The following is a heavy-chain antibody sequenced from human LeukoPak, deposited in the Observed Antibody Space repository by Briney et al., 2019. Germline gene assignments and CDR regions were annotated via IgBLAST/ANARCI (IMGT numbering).Heavy chain of an antibody. V-gene: IGHV4-59*01. D-gene: IGHD3-10*01. CDR2: ISNTGST. CDR1: GASISNYY. Sequence: PSETLSLTCTVSGASISNYYCSWIRQPPGKGLEWIGYISNTGSTNYNPSLKSRVTISVDTSKNQLSLKLSSVTAADTAVYYCARGVGGSGIPPEYWGQGTLVTVSS. J-gene: IGHJ4*02. CDR3: ARGVGGSGIPPEY.